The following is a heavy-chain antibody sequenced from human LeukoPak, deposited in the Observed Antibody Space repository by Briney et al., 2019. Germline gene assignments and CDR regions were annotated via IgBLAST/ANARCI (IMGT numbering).Heavy chain of an antibody. CDR2: INHSGST. CDR1: GGSCGGYY. CDR3: ARGRGYSGYDTTDY. D-gene: IGHD5-12*01. J-gene: IGHJ4*02. V-gene: IGHV4-34*01. Sequence: TLSITCAGYGGSCGGYYWRWIRQPPGKGLEWIGEINHSGSTNYNPSLKSRVTISVDTSKNQFSLKLSSVTAADTAVYYCARGRGYSGYDTTDYWAREPWSPSPQ.